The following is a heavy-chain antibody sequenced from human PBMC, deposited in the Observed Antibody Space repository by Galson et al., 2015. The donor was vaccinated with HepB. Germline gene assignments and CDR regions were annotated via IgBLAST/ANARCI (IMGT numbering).Heavy chain of an antibody. CDR3: ARDSGDPRWFDFGVSFDP. D-gene: IGHD3-10*01. J-gene: IGHJ5*02. Sequence: SLRLSCAASGFTFSSYSMNWVRQAPGKGLEWVSSISSSSSYIYYADSVKGRFTISRDNAKNSLYLQMNSLRAEDTAVYYCARDSGDPRWFDFGVSFDPWGQGTLVTVSS. CDR1: GFTFSSYS. CDR2: ISSSSSYI. V-gene: IGHV3-21*01.